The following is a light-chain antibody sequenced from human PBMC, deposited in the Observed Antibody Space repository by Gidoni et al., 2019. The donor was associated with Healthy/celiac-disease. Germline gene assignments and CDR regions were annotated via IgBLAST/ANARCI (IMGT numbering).Light chain of an antibody. CDR3: QQYDNLPLT. V-gene: IGKV1-33*01. CDR1: QDISNY. CDR2: DAS. Sequence: DIQMSQSPSSLSASVGDRVTITCQASQDISNYLNWYQQKPGKAPKLLIYDASNLETGVPSRFSGSGSGTDFTFTISSLQPEDIATYYCQQYDNLPLTFGGXPKVEIK. J-gene: IGKJ4*01.